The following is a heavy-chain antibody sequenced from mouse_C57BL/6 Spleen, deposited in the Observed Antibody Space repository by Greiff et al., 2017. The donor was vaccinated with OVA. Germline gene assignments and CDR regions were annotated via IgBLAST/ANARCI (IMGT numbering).Heavy chain of an antibody. CDR1: GYAFSSSW. Sequence: QVQLQQSGPELVKPGASVKISCKASGYAFSSSWMNWVKQRPGKGLEWIGRIYPGDGDTNYNGKFKGKATLTADKSSSTAYMQLSRLTSEDSAVYFCAREEKDYYGSSYGFAYWGQGTLVTVSA. CDR3: AREEKDYYGSSYGFAY. CDR2: IYPGDGDT. D-gene: IGHD1-1*01. J-gene: IGHJ3*01. V-gene: IGHV1-82*01.